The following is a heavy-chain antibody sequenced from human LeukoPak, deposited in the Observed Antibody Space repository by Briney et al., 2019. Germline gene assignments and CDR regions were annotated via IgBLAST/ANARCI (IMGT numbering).Heavy chain of an antibody. D-gene: IGHD4-17*01. J-gene: IGHJ4*02. V-gene: IGHV4-34*01. Sequence: PSETLSLTCAVSGVSFDDYYWSWVRQAPGKGLEWIGEINHSGYTNDSPSLKSRVTLSIDTSRKQFSLNLRSVTVADAGIYYCTRMTTGHDYWGQGTLVTVSS. CDR2: INHSGYT. CDR3: TRMTTGHDY. CDR1: GVSFDDYY.